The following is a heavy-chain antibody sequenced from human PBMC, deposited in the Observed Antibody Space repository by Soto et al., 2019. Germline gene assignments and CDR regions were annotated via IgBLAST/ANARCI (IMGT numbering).Heavy chain of an antibody. CDR3: ARGSTPRYYYYYYGMDV. J-gene: IGHJ6*02. Sequence: SETLSLTCAVYGGSFSGYYWSWIRQPPGKGLEWIGEINHSGSTNYNPSLKSRVTISVDTSKNQFSLKLSSVTAADTAVYYGARGSTPRYYYYYYGMDVWGQGTTVTVSS. CDR2: INHSGST. V-gene: IGHV4-34*01. CDR1: GGSFSGYY.